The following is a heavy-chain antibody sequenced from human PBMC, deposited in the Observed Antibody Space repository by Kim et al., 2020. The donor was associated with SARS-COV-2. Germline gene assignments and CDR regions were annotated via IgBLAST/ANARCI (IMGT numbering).Heavy chain of an antibody. V-gene: IGHV3-21*01. J-gene: IGHJ4*02. CDR2: ISSSSSYI. Sequence: GGSLRLSCAASGFTFSSYSMNWVRQAPGKGLEWVSSISSSSSYIYYAVSVKGRFTISRDNAKNSLYLQMNSLRAEDTAVYYCASVCSSTSCYRGYWGQGTLVTVSS. CDR1: GFTFSSYS. D-gene: IGHD2-2*02. CDR3: ASVCSSTSCYRGY.